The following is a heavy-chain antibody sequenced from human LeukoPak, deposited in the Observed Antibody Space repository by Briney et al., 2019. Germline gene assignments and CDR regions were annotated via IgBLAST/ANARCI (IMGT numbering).Heavy chain of an antibody. CDR1: GGSISSYY. V-gene: IGHV4-59*01. CDR2: IYYSGST. CDR3: ARDDPSYSSGFDY. J-gene: IGHJ4*02. D-gene: IGHD6-19*01. Sequence: PSETPSLTCTVSGGSISSYYWSWIRQPPGKGLEWIGYIYYSGSTNYNPSLKSRVTISVDTSKNQFSLKLSSVTAADTAVYYCARDDPSYSSGFDYWGQGTLVTVSS.